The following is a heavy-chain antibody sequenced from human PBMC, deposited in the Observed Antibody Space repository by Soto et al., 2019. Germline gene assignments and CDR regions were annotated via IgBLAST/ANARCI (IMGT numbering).Heavy chain of an antibody. CDR3: AKEGLRDYYYMDV. Sequence: GGSLRLSCAASGFTFSSYGMHWVRQAPGKGLEWVAVISYDGSNKYYADSVKGRFTISRDNSKNTLYLQMNSLRAEDTAVYYCAKEGLRDYYYMDVWGKGTTVTVSS. CDR1: GFTFSSYG. J-gene: IGHJ6*03. V-gene: IGHV3-30*18. CDR2: ISYDGSNK.